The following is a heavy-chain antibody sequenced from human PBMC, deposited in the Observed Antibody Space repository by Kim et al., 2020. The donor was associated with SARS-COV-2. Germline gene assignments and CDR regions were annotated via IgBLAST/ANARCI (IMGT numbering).Heavy chain of an antibody. CDR2: ISSSSSTI. J-gene: IGHJ6*02. D-gene: IGHD2-2*01. CDR1: GFTFSSYS. V-gene: IGHV3-48*02. Sequence: GGSLRLSCAASGFTFSSYSMNWVRQAPGKGLEWVSYISSSSSTIYYADSVKGRFTISRDNAKNSLYLQMNSLRDEDTAVYYCARDMGDDIVVVPPYLNFYYYYYGMDVWGQGTTVTVSS. CDR3: ARDMGDDIVVVPPYLNFYYYYYGMDV.